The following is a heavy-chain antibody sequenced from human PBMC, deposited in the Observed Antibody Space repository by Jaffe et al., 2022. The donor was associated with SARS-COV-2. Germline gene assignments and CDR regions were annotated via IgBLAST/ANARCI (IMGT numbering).Heavy chain of an antibody. D-gene: IGHD6-19*01. CDR2: IYYDGSNR. CDR3: ARVSVEMMFSWIDY. J-gene: IGHJ4*02. CDR1: GFTFSSCG. Sequence: QVQLVESGGGVVQPGGSLRLSCAASGFTFSSCGMHWVRQAPGKGLEWLAIIYYDGSNRYYADSVKGRFTISRDNSKNTLYLQMNSLRAEDTAVYYCARVSVEMMFSWIDYWGQGTLVTVSS. V-gene: IGHV3-30*19.